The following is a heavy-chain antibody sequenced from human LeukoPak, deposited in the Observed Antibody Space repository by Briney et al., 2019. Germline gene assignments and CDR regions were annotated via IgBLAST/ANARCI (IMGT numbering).Heavy chain of an antibody. CDR1: GGSISSYY. CDR3: ARATPWDSSSWSYYYFDY. V-gene: IGHV4-59*01. D-gene: IGHD6-13*01. Sequence: PSETLSLTCTVSGGSISSYYWSWIRQPPGKGLEWIGYIYYSGSTNYNPSLKSRVTISVDTSKNHFSLKLSSVTAADTAVYYCARATPWDSSSWSYYYFDYWGQGTLVTVSS. CDR2: IYYSGST. J-gene: IGHJ4*02.